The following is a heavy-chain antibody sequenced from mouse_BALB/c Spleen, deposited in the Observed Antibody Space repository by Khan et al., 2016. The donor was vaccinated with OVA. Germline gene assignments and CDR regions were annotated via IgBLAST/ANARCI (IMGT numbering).Heavy chain of an antibody. CDR2: IIYTGYT. J-gene: IGHJ3*01. CDR3: ARSTYRYAFVY. D-gene: IGHD2-14*01. CDR1: GDSITTGY. Sequence: VQLKESGPSLVKPSQTLSLTCSVTGDSITTGYWNWIRKFPGNKLEYMGYIIYTGYTYYNPSLKSRIPITRHTSNNQYNLQLNSLTDEDTATYYCARSTYRYAFVYWGQGTLVTVSA. V-gene: IGHV3-8*02.